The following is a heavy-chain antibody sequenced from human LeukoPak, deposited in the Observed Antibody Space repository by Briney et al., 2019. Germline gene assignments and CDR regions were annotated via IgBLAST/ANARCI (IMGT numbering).Heavy chain of an antibody. D-gene: IGHD5-18*01. CDR3: AIGYSYGSYYYYYMDV. Sequence: SVTVSCKASGGTFSSYAISWVRQAPGQGLEWMGGIIPIFGTANYAQKFQGRVTITTDESTSTAYMELSSLRSEDTAVYYCAIGYSYGSYYYYYMDVWGKGTTVTVSS. CDR2: IIPIFGTA. CDR1: GGTFSSYA. V-gene: IGHV1-69*05. J-gene: IGHJ6*03.